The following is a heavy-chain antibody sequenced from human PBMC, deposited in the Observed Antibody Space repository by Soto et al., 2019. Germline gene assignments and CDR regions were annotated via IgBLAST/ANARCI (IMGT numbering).Heavy chain of an antibody. CDR3: ARAGLLLWCGDDDSRYYFDY. CDR1: GGSISSGDYY. Sequence: SETLSLSCTVSGGSISSGDYYWSWIRQPPGKGLEWIGYIYYSGSTYYNPSLKSRVTISVDTSKNQFSLKLSSVTAADTAVYYCARAGLLLWCGDDDSRYYFDYWGQATLVTVSS. V-gene: IGHV4-30-4*01. D-gene: IGHD3-10*01. J-gene: IGHJ4*02. CDR2: IYYSGST.